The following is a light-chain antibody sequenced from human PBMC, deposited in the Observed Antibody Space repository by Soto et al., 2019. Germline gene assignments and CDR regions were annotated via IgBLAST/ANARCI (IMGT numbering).Light chain of an antibody. CDR3: QQYNSYS. Sequence: DIQMTQSPSTLSASVGDRVTITCRASQSISSWLAWYQQKPGKAPKLLIYDASSLESGVPSRFSGSGSGTDFTLTISSLQPDHFATYYCQQYNSYSFGQGTKVDI. V-gene: IGKV1-5*01. CDR1: QSISSW. CDR2: DAS. J-gene: IGKJ1*01.